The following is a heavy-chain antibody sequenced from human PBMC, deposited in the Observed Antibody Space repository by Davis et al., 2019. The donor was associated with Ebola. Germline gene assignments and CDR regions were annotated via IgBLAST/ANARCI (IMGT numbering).Heavy chain of an antibody. J-gene: IGHJ4*02. D-gene: IGHD3-9*01. V-gene: IGHV1-69*13. Sequence: SVKVSCKASGGTFSSYAISWVRQAPGQGLEWMGGIIPIFGTANYAQKFQGRVTITADESTSTAYMELSSLRSEDTAVYFCAKGRNDWDIIFDFWGQGTLVTVSS. CDR3: AKGRNDWDIIFDF. CDR2: IIPIFGTA. CDR1: GGTFSSYA.